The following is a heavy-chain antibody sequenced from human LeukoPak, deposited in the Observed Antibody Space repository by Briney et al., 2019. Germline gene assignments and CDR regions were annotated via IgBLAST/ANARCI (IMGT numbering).Heavy chain of an antibody. CDR3: AKDKAFLAGYFDY. CDR2: IRYDASDK. Sequence: GGSLRLSCAASGFTFSRHGMHWVCQAPGKGLEWVAFIRYDASDKYYADSVKGRFTISRDNSKNTLYLQMNSLRPEDTAVYYCAKDKAFLAGYFDYWGQGNLVTVSS. CDR1: GFTFSRHG. J-gene: IGHJ4*02. V-gene: IGHV3-30*02.